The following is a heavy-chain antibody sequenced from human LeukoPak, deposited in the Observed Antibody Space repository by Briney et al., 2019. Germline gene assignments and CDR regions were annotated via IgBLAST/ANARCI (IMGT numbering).Heavy chain of an antibody. J-gene: IGHJ4*02. CDR3: ARLLVPAAYFGY. D-gene: IGHD2-2*01. Sequence: PSETLSLTCTVSGGSISSSSYYWGWIRQPPGKGLEWIGSIYYSGSTYYNPSLKSRVTISVDTSKNQFSLKLSSVTAADTAVYYCARLLVPAAYFGYWGQGTLVTVSS. CDR1: GGSISSSSYY. CDR2: IYYSGST. V-gene: IGHV4-39*01.